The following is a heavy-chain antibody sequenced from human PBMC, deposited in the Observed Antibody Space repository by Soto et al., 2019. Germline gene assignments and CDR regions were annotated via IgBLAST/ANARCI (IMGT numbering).Heavy chain of an antibody. CDR1: GYTFTSYG. J-gene: IGHJ4*02. CDR2: ISAYNGNT. V-gene: IGHV1-18*01. CDR3: ARDSTAGNSRPGVAAP. Sequence: QVQLVRSGAEVKKPGASVKVSCKASGYTFTSYGISWVRQAPGQGLERMGWISAYNGNTNYAQKLQGRVTMTTDTSTSTAYMELRSLRSDDTAVYYCARDSTAGNSRPGVAAPWGQGTLVTVSS. D-gene: IGHD2-2*01.